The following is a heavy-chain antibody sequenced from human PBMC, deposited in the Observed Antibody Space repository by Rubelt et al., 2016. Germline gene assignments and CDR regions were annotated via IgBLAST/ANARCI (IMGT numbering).Heavy chain of an antibody. Sequence: QVQLVQSATEVKMPGASVKVSCKASGYTFTNYGISWVRQAPGQGLEWMGWISAYNGNKKHAQKLRGRVHRSTDRSTSTAYRELRSLRSDETAVYYCARDEGHVDPWGRGTLVTVSS. V-gene: IGHV1-18*01. CDR2: ISAYNGNK. J-gene: IGHJ5*02. CDR3: ARDEGHVDP. CDR1: GYTFTNYG.